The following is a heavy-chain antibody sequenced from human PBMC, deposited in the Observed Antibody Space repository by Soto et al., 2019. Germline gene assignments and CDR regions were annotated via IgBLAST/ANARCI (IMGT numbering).Heavy chain of an antibody. V-gene: IGHV4-39*01. CDR3: ARHDFYGSGSYPRYGMDV. Sequence: ASETLSLTCTVSGGSISSSSYYWGWIRQPPGKGLEWIGSIYYSGSTYYNPSLKSRVTISVDTSKNQFSLKLSSVTAADTAVYYCARHDFYGSGSYPRYGMDVWGQGTTVTVSS. J-gene: IGHJ6*02. CDR2: IYYSGST. D-gene: IGHD3-10*01. CDR1: GGSISSSSYY.